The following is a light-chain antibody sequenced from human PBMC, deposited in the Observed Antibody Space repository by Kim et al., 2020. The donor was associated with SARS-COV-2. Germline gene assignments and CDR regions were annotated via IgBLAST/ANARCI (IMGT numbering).Light chain of an antibody. CDR2: ATS. CDR3: QQYDNSLYT. J-gene: IGKJ2*01. Sequence: LSPGESVTLSCRATQSVSSTNLAWYHQRPGQAPRLLIYATSTRAKGIPDRFSGNGSGTDFTLTISRLEPEDFAVYYCQQYDNSLYTFGQGTKLEI. CDR1: QSVSSTN. V-gene: IGKV3-20*01.